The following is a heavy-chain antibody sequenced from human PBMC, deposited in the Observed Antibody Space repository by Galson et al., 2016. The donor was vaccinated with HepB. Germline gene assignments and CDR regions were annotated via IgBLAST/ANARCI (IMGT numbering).Heavy chain of an antibody. Sequence: SLRLSCAASGLTFSSYGMHWVRQAPGKGLEWVAVILYDGSNKYYADSVKGRFTISRDNSKNTLYLQMNSLRAEDTAVYYCAKDRNRYDFYSMDVCGQGTTVTVSS. D-gene: IGHD5-12*01. J-gene: IGHJ6*02. V-gene: IGHV3-30*18. CDR1: GLTFSSYG. CDR2: ILYDGSNK. CDR3: AKDRNRYDFYSMDV.